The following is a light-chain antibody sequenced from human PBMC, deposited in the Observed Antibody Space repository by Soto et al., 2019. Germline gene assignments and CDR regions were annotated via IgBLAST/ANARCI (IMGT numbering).Light chain of an antibody. V-gene: IGKV3-15*01. CDR3: QQYNNWLIT. J-gene: IGKJ5*01. CDR1: QSVNGN. CDR2: GAS. Sequence: EIVMTQSPATLSVSPGERATLSCRASQSVNGNLAWYQQKPGQAPRLLIYGASTRATGIPARFSGSGSGTEFTLTRSSLQSEDFAVYYCQQYNNWLITFGQGTRLEIK.